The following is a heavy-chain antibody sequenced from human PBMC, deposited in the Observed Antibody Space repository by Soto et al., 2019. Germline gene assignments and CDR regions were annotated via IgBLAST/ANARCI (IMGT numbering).Heavy chain of an antibody. Sequence: GGSLRLSCAASGFTFSSYGMHWVRQAPGKGLEWVAVISYDGSNKYYADSVKGRFTISRDNAKNSLYLQMNSLRAEDTAVYYCARVAIAAAPYYWGQGTLVTVSS. J-gene: IGHJ4*02. V-gene: IGHV3-30*03. CDR3: ARVAIAAAPYY. D-gene: IGHD6-13*01. CDR1: GFTFSSYG. CDR2: ISYDGSNK.